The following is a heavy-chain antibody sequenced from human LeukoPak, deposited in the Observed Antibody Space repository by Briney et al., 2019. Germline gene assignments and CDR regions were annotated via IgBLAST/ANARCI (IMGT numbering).Heavy chain of an antibody. J-gene: IGHJ4*02. Sequence: GGSLRLSCVASGFPFSNHGMHWVRQAPGKGLEWVASIWDDGSNEYYADSVKGRFTISRDNSKNTLYLQMNSLGVEDTAVYYCARVGYYASGPFSYFDYWGQGTLVTVSS. V-gene: IGHV3-33*08. D-gene: IGHD3-10*01. CDR3: ARVGYYASGPFSYFDY. CDR1: GFPFSNHG. CDR2: IWDDGSNE.